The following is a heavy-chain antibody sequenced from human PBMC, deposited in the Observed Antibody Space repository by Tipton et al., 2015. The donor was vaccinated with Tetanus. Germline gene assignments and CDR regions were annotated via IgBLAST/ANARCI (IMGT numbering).Heavy chain of an antibody. CDR3: ARDPSGYYDSSGGPRRTADWYFDL. Sequence: QLVQSGAEVKKPGASVKVSCKASGYTFTSYYMHWVRQAPGQGLEWMGIINPSGGSTSYAQKFQGRVTMTRDTSTSTVYMELSSLRSEDTAVYYCARDPSGYYDSSGGPRRTADWYFDLWGRGTLVTVSS. V-gene: IGHV1-46*01. D-gene: IGHD3-22*01. CDR1: GYTFTSYY. CDR2: INPSGGST. J-gene: IGHJ2*01.